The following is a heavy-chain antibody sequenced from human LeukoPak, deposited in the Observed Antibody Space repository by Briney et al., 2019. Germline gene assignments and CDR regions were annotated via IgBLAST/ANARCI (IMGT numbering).Heavy chain of an antibody. V-gene: IGHV4-31*03. CDR2: IYYRGNT. CDR3: ARGWFGELFSGGAFDI. D-gene: IGHD3-10*01. Sequence: PSQTLSLTCTVSGASLSSGGYYWSWIRQRPGKGLEWIGYIYYRGNTYYNPSLRGRLLMSVDTSKHQFSLKLNSVTAADTAVYYCARGWFGELFSGGAFDIWGQGTVVTVSS. CDR1: GASLSSGGYY. J-gene: IGHJ3*02.